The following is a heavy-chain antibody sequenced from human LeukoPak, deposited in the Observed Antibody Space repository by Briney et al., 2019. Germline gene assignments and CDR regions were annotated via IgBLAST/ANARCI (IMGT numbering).Heavy chain of an antibody. Sequence: GVCLKVAGAVCGVECRVDIECGRRSPTNRLESVAVTSFDGNHKFYGDSVKGRFTISKDSSKNSVSLQMNSLRNEDTAVYYCAKDGDSPSYWYFDLWRRGTLVPVSS. CDR1: GVECRVD. J-gene: IGHJ2*01. CDR3: AKDGDSPSYWYFDL. CDR2: TSFDGNHK. V-gene: IGHV3-30*18. D-gene: IGHD3-22*01.